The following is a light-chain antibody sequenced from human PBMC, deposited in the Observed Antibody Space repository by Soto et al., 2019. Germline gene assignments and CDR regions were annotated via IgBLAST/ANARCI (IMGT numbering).Light chain of an antibody. V-gene: IGKV2-30*01. J-gene: IGKJ1*01. CDR3: MQGTHWPRT. Sequence: DHVMTQSPLSLHATLAQPASIACRCSQSLVYSDGNTYLNWFQQRPGQSPRRLIYKVSNRDSGVPDRFSGSGSGTEFTLKISRVEAEEVGVYYCMQGTHWPRTFGKGTKVDI. CDR2: KVS. CDR1: QSLVYSDGNTY.